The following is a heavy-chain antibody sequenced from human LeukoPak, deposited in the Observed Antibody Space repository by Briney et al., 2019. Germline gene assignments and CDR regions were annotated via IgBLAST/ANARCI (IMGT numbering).Heavy chain of an antibody. CDR2: ISSSSSYI. V-gene: IGHV3-21*01. D-gene: IGHD2-2*01. Sequence: GGSLRLSCAASGFTFSSYNMNWVRQAPGKGLEWVSSISSSSSYIYYADSVKGRFTISRDNAKNSLYLQMNSLRAEDTAVYYCARDRGRPGYCSSTSCYHHWFDPWGQGTLVTVSS. J-gene: IGHJ5*02. CDR1: GFTFSSYN. CDR3: ARDRGRPGYCSSTSCYHHWFDP.